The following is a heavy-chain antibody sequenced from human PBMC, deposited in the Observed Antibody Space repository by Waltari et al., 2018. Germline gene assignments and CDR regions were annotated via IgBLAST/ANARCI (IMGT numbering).Heavy chain of an antibody. CDR3: ARGDGGSGLGASDI. Sequence: QVQLVESGGGVVQPGESLRLSCAASGFTFSPFVLHWVRQAPGKGLEWVALIWFDGSDKFYADSVRGRFTISRDNSKNTLYLEMNSLRAEDTAVYFCARGDGGSGLGASDIWGQGTMVTVSS. CDR2: IWFDGSDK. CDR1: GFTFSPFV. V-gene: IGHV3-33*08. J-gene: IGHJ3*02. D-gene: IGHD3-3*01.